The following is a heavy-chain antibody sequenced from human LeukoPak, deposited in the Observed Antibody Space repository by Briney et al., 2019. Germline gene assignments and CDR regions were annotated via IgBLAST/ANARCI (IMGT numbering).Heavy chain of an antibody. D-gene: IGHD5-12*01. V-gene: IGHV3-21*01. CDR2: ISSSSSYI. CDR1: GFTFSSYS. Sequence: PGGSLRLSCAASGFTFSSYSMNWVRQAPGKGLEWVSSISSSSSYIYYADSVKGRFTISRDNAKNSLYLQMNSLRAEDTAVYYCVSGGYTSITDAFDIWGQGTMVTVSS. CDR3: VSGGYTSITDAFDI. J-gene: IGHJ3*02.